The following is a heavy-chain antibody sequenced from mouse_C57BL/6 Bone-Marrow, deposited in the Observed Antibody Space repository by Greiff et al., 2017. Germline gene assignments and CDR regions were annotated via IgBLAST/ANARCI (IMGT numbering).Heavy chain of an antibody. D-gene: IGHD1-1*01. CDR3: ARSGGSRLYYYAMDY. J-gene: IGHJ4*01. CDR1: GFNIKNTY. Sequence: VQLQQSVAELVRPGASVKLSCTASGFNIKNTYMHWVKQRPEQGLEWIGRIDPANGNTKYAPKFQGKATITADTASNTADLQLSSLASEDTAIYYCARSGGSRLYYYAMDYWGQGTSVTVSS. CDR2: IDPANGNT. V-gene: IGHV14-3*01.